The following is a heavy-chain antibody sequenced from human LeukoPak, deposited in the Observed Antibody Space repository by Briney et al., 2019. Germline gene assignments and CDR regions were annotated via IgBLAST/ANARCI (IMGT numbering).Heavy chain of an antibody. CDR2: ISSGSSAI. D-gene: IGHD2-8*01. CDR3: ARGKNGPWFDP. J-gene: IGHJ5*02. V-gene: IGHV3-48*04. Sequence: GGSLRLSCAASGFTFDDYGMSWVRQAPGKGLDWISYISSGSSAITYAASVRGRFTVSRDNAKNSLYLQMNNLRAEDTAVYYCARGKNGPWFDPWGQGTLVTVSS. CDR1: GFTFDDYG.